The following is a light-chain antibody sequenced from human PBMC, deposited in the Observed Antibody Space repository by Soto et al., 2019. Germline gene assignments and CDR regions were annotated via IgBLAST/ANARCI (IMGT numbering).Light chain of an antibody. CDR3: QQTDSFPIT. Sequence: DIQMTQSPSSVTASVGDIVTIACRASQDIITWLAWYQQKPGKAPNLLIYTASNLQSGVPSRFRGSGHGTHFTLTISSLQTEDFATYHCQQTDSFPITFGQGTRLEIK. CDR1: QDIITW. CDR2: TAS. V-gene: IGKV1-12*01. J-gene: IGKJ5*01.